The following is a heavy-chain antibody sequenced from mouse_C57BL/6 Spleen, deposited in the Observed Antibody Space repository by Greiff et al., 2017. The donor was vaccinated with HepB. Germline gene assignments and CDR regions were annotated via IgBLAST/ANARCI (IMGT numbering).Heavy chain of an antibody. J-gene: IGHJ2*01. CDR3: ARLRRGTYYFDY. Sequence: VQLQQSGPELVKPGASVKIPCKASGYTFTDYNMDWVKQSHGKSLEWIGDINPNNGGTIYNQKFKGKATLTVDKSSSTAYMELRSLTSEDTAVYYCARLRRGTYYFDYWGQGTTLTVSS. V-gene: IGHV1-18*01. D-gene: IGHD2-12*01. CDR1: GYTFTDYN. CDR2: INPNNGGT.